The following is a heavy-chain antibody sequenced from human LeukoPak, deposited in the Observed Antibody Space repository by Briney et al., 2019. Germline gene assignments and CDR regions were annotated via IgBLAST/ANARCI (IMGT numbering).Heavy chain of an antibody. CDR3: AKDFLIIATGTSFANY. CDR2: INADGSNT. D-gene: IGHD6-13*01. J-gene: IGHJ4*02. Sequence: GGSLRLSCAASGFIFSNHRMHWVRQAPGKGLMWVSRINADGSNTRYADSVKGRFTISRDNSKNTLYLQMNSLRAEDTAVYYCAKDFLIIATGTSFANYWGQGTLVTVSS. CDR1: GFIFSNHR. V-gene: IGHV3-74*01.